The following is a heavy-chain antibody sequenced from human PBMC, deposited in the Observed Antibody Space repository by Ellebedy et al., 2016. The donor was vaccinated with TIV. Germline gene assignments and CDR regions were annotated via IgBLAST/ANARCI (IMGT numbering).Heavy chain of an antibody. D-gene: IGHD2-8*02. CDR1: GFTFTDFF. V-gene: IGHV3-11*01. CDR3: ARLHAVGAYYLET. Sequence: GESLKISCAASGFTFTDFFMTWVRQAPGKGLEWLSYMSVTGQNIFYADAVKGRFTISRDNANNLLFLEMNSLRVEDTAVYYCARLHAVGAYYLETWGQGALVTVSP. CDR2: MSVTGQNI. J-gene: IGHJ5*02.